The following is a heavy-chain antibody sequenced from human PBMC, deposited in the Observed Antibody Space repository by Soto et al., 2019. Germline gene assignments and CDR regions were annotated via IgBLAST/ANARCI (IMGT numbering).Heavy chain of an antibody. CDR2: IIPILGIA. CDR1: GGTFSSYT. J-gene: IGHJ4*02. Sequence: QVQLVQSGAEVKKPGSSVKVSCKASGGTFSSYTISWVRQAPGQGLEWMGRIIPILGIANYAQQFQGRVTITADKYTSTGYMVLSSLRSEDTAVYYCARGSTYYYDSSGTIFDYWGQGTLVTGSS. CDR3: ARGSTYYYDSSGTIFDY. D-gene: IGHD3-22*01. V-gene: IGHV1-69*02.